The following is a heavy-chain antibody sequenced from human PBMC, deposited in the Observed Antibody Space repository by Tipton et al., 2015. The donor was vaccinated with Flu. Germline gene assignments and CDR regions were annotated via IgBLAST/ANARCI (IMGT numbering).Heavy chain of an antibody. J-gene: IGHJ4*02. CDR3: AREGYDSSGYSILDY. D-gene: IGHD3-22*01. CDR1: GGSISSYY. CDR2: IYYSGST. V-gene: IGHV4-59*01. Sequence: LRLSCTVSGGSISSYYWSWIRQPPGKGLEWIGYIYYSGSTNYNPSLKSRVTISVDTSKNQFSLKLSSVTAADTAVYYCAREGYDSSGYSILDYWGQGTLVTVSS.